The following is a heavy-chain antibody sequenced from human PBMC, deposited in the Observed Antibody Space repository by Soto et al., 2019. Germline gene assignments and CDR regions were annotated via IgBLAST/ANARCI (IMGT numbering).Heavy chain of an antibody. V-gene: IGHV3-33*01. J-gene: IGHJ3*02. CDR3: AREYYDCGSDYYTGKEGFEI. Sequence: PGGSLRLSCAASGFSFRSYGMHWVRQAPGKGLEWVAVIWYDGSNKYYADSVRGRFTISRDNSENTLYLQMSSLRADDTAVYHCAREYYDCGSDYYTGKEGFEIWGQRTMVTVSS. D-gene: IGHD3-3*01. CDR1: GFSFRSYG. CDR2: IWYDGSNK.